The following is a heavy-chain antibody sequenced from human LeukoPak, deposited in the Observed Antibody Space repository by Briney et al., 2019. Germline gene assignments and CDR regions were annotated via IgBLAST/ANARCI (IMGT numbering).Heavy chain of an antibody. CDR1: AYTFSTYY. J-gene: IGHJ6*03. V-gene: IGHV1-46*01. CDR3: ARVHARDYYYYYYMDV. CDR2: INPSDGST. Sequence: ASVKVSCKASAYTFSTYYLHWVRQAPGQGLEWMGMINPSDGSTSYAQKFQGRVTMTRDKSTSTVYMGLRSLRSEDTAVYYCARVHARDYYYYYYMDVWGKGTTVTVSS.